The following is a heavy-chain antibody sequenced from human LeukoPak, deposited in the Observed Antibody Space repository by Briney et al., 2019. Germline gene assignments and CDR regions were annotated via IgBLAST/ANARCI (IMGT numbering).Heavy chain of an antibody. CDR2: INANSGDT. V-gene: IGHV1-2*02. CDR1: GYTFTGYF. J-gene: IGHJ4*02. CDR3: ARDPSPYTGSYFDY. D-gene: IGHD1-26*01. Sequence: GASVKVSCKASGYTFTGYFIHWMRQAPGQGLEWMGWINANSGDTHYAQKIQGRVFMTRDTSISTVYMELSRLTTDDTAVYYCARDPSPYTGSYFDYWGQGTLVTVSS.